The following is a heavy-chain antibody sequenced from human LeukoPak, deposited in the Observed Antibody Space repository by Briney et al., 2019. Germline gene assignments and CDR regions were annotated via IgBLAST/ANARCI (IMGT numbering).Heavy chain of an antibody. D-gene: IGHD2-15*01. CDR2: IYYSGST. CDR3: ARGGKAAVRFDL. V-gene: IGHV4-30-4*08. Sequence: PSGTLSLTCTVSGGSISSSSYFWGWIRQPPGKGLEWIGYIYYSGSTYYSPSLKSRVTISVDTSKNQFSLKLSSVTAADTAVYYCARGGKAAVRFDLWGRGTLVTVSS. CDR1: GGSISSSSYF. J-gene: IGHJ2*01.